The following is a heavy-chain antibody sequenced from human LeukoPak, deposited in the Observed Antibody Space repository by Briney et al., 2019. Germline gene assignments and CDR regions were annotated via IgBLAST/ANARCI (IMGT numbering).Heavy chain of an antibody. CDR2: IYYDGST. Sequence: SETLSLACTISGGSISTYYWSWIRQPPGKGLEWIGYIYYDGSTICNPSLKSRVTISVDTSKNQFSLKLSSVTAADTAVYYCARCSSGGSCYVVEWGQGALVTVSS. V-gene: IGHV4-59*01. D-gene: IGHD2-15*01. CDR3: ARCSSGGSCYVVE. J-gene: IGHJ4*02. CDR1: GGSISTYY.